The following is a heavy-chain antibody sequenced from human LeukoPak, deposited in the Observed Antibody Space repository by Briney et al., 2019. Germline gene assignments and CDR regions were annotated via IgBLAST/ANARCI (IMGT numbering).Heavy chain of an antibody. V-gene: IGHV3-53*01. CDR1: GFTVSSNY. J-gene: IGHJ4*02. D-gene: IGHD3-9*01. CDR2: IYSGGST. Sequence: GGSLRLSCAASGFTVSSNYMSWVRQAPGEGLEWVSVIYSGGSTYYADSVKGRFTISRDNSKNTLYLQMNSLRAEDTAVYYCARDFYDVLTGYYIDYWGQGTLVTVSS. CDR3: ARDFYDVLTGYYIDY.